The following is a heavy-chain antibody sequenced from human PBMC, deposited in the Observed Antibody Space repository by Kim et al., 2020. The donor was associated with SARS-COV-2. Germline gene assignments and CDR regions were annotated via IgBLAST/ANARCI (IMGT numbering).Heavy chain of an antibody. D-gene: IGHD3-10*01. Sequence: GGSLRLSCLGSGFTFNDYAIHWVRRAPGKGLEYVSATTRSGDGSFYADSVEGRFTISRDNSKSTLYLQMNSLGPEDTSMYYCVRYGRSYGAVLWGQGTLVIVSS. J-gene: IGHJ4*02. CDR2: TTRSGDGS. CDR3: VRYGRSYGAVL. V-gene: IGHV3-64D*06. CDR1: GFTFNDYA.